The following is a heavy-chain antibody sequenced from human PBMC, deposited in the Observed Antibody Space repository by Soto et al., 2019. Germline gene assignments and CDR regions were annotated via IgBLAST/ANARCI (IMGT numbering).Heavy chain of an antibody. CDR3: AIRELLGFYFDY. CDR1: GGSISSSSYY. D-gene: IGHD1-26*01. Sequence: SETLSLTCTVSGGSISSSSYYWGWIRQPPGKGLEWIGSIYYSGSTYYNPSLKSRVTISVDTSKNRFSLKLRSVTAADTAVYYCAIRELLGFYFDYWGQGTLVTVSS. J-gene: IGHJ4*02. CDR2: IYYSGST. V-gene: IGHV4-39*01.